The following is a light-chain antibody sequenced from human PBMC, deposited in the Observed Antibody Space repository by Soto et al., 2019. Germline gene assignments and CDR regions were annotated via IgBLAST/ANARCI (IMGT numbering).Light chain of an antibody. J-gene: IGLJ2*01. CDR3: CSHAGSFTLV. V-gene: IGLV2-11*01. Sequence: QSVLTQPRSVSGSPGQSVTISCTGTSSDVGGYNYVSRYQKYPGKAPRLMIYDVSKRPSGVPDRFSGSKSGNTASLTISGLQAEDEADYYCCSHAGSFTLVFGGGTKLTVL. CDR1: SSDVGGYNY. CDR2: DVS.